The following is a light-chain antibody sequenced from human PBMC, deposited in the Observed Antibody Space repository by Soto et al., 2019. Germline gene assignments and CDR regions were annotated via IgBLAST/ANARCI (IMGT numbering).Light chain of an antibody. CDR1: QDISNY. CDR2: DAS. CDR3: QQYDNLPIT. Sequence: DIQMTQSPSSLSASVGDRVTITCQASQDISNYLNWYQQKPGKAPKLLIYDASNLETGVPSRFSGSGSWTDFTSSISSPQPEDIAKYYCQQYDNLPITFGQGTRLEIK. J-gene: IGKJ5*01. V-gene: IGKV1-33*01.